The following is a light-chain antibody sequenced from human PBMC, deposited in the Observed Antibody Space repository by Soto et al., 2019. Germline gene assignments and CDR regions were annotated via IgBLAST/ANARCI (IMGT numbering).Light chain of an antibody. Sequence: EIVLTQSPGTLSLSPGERATLSCRASQSVSSSYLAWYQRRPGQAPRLLIFGASYRATGIPDRFSGSGSGTDFTLTISRLEPEDFAVYYCQQYSSSPPEFTFGPGTKVDSK. J-gene: IGKJ3*01. CDR2: GAS. CDR1: QSVSSSY. V-gene: IGKV3-20*01. CDR3: QQYSSSPPEFT.